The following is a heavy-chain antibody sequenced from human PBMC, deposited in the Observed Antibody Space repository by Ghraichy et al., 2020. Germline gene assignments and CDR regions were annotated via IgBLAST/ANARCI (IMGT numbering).Heavy chain of an antibody. J-gene: IGHJ6*02. CDR1: GFTFDDYA. CDR2: ISWKSDSI. CDR3: AKDPRSYLHGMDV. V-gene: IGHV3-9*01. Sequence: SLNISCAASGFTFDDYAMHWVRQAPGKGLEWVSGISWKSDSIGYADSVKGRFTISRDNAKNSLYLQMNSLRAEDTALYYCAKDPRSYLHGMDVWGQGTTVTVSS. D-gene: IGHD3-10*01.